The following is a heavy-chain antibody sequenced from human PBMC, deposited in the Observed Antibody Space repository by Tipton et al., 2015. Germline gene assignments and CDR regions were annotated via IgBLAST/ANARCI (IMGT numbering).Heavy chain of an antibody. CDR1: GGSISFHY. CDR2: IYYSGST. D-gene: IGHD4-11*01. CDR3: ATKDSPFLYYFDH. J-gene: IGHJ4*02. V-gene: IGHV4-59*04. Sequence: TLSLTCTVSGGSISFHYWTWIRQPPGKGLEWIGSIYYSGSTYYNVSLKSRVTISVDTSKNEVSLKLRSVTAADTAVYYCATKDSPFLYYFDHWGQGTLVTVSS.